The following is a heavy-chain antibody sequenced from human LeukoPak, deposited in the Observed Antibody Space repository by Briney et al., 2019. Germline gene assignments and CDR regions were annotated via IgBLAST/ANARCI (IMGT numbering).Heavy chain of an antibody. CDR2: ISSSSSNI. D-gene: IGHD3-10*01. CDR3: ARGGRGSYYLGDY. V-gene: IGHV3-21*01. Sequence: GGSLRLSCAASGFTFSSYGMNWVRQAPGKGLEWVSSISSSSSNIYTAGSVKGRFTISRDNAKNSLYLQMSSLRAEDTAVYYCARGGRGSYYLGDYWGQGTLLTVSS. CDR1: GFTFSSYG. J-gene: IGHJ4*02.